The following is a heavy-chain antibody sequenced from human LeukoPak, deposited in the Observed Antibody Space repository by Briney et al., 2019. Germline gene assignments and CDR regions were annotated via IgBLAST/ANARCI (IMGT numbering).Heavy chain of an antibody. CDR1: GYSFTSYW. V-gene: IGHV5-51*01. CDR3: ARQGAGLLWFGELLPKGYYYYGMDV. Sequence: TGESLKISCKGSGYSFTSYWIGWVRQMPGKGLEWMGIIYPGDSDTRYSPSFQGQVTISADKSISTAYLQWSSLKASDTAMYYCARQGAGLLWFGELLPKGYYYYGMDVWGQGTTVTVSS. CDR2: IYPGDSDT. D-gene: IGHD3-10*01. J-gene: IGHJ6*02.